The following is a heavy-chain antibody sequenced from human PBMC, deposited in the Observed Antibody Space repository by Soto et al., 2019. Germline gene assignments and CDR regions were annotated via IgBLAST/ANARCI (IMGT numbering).Heavy chain of an antibody. J-gene: IGHJ4*02. Sequence: EVQLVESGGGLVQPGGSLKLSCAASGFTFVASALQWVRQASGKGLEWLGRIGSKGETYATAYAASVKGRFTISRDDSKNTAYLQMNSLESEDTAVYYCSRDDSDWFFNWGRGTLVTVSS. CDR1: GFTFVASA. CDR3: SRDDSDWFFN. CDR2: IGSKGETYAT. D-gene: IGHD3-9*01. V-gene: IGHV3-73*02.